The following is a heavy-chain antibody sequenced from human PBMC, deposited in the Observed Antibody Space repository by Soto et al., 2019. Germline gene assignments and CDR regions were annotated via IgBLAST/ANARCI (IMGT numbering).Heavy chain of an antibody. J-gene: IGHJ3*02. CDR2: IWYDGSNK. CDR1: GFTFSSYG. CDR3: AREASPWFGESGVAFDI. D-gene: IGHD3-10*01. V-gene: IGHV3-33*01. Sequence: QVQLVESGGGVVQPGRSLRLSCAASGFTFSSYGMHWVRQAPGKGLEWVAVIWYDGSNKYYADSVKGRFTISRDNSKNTLYLQMNSLRAEDTAVYYCAREASPWFGESGVAFDIWGQGIMVTVSS.